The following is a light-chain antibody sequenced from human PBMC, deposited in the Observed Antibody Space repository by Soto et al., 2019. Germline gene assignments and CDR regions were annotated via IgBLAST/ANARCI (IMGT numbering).Light chain of an antibody. V-gene: IGKV1-13*02. CDR3: RQFNSYPYT. J-gene: IGKJ2*01. Sequence: AIQLTQSPSSLSASVGDRVTISCRASQGISSALAWYQQKPGKAPKLLIYDASSLESGVPSRFSGSGSGTDFTLTISSLQPEDFATYYCRQFNSYPYTFGQGTKLEIK. CDR1: QGISSA. CDR2: DAS.